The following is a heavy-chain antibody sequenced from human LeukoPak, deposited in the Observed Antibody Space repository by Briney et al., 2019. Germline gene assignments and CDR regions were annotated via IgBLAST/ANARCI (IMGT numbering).Heavy chain of an antibody. J-gene: IGHJ5*02. V-gene: IGHV4-38-2*02. Sequence: SETLSLTCTVSGYSISSGYYWGWIRQPPGKGLQWIGSIYHSGSTYYNPSLKSRVTISVDTSKNQFSLELTSVTAADTAVYYCARDQLGIVVVPAAIGWFDPWGQGTLVTVSS. CDR3: ARDQLGIVVVPAAIGWFDP. CDR1: GYSISSGYY. CDR2: IYHSGST. D-gene: IGHD2-2*02.